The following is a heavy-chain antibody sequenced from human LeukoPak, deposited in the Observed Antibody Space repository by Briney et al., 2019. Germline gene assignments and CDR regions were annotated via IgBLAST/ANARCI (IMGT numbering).Heavy chain of an antibody. CDR2: IYYSGST. V-gene: IGHV4-31*03. Sequence: SETLSLTCTVSGGSISSGGYYWSWICQHPGKGLEWIGYIYYSGSTYYNPSLKSRVTISVDTSKNQFSLKLSSVTAADTAVYYCARATDYGGADYWGQGTLVTVSS. J-gene: IGHJ4*02. CDR1: GGSISSGGYY. D-gene: IGHD4-17*01. CDR3: ARATDYGGADY.